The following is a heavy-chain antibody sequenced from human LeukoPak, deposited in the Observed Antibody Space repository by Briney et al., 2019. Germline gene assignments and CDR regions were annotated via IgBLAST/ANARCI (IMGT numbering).Heavy chain of an antibody. CDR2: INNSGST. CDR3: AREAVAGTNWFDP. D-gene: IGHD6-19*01. CDR1: GASFSGYY. Sequence: PETLSLTCVVYGASFSGYYWSWVRHPPGEGLGWIGEINNSGSTNYNPSLKSRVTISIDTSKNQFSLKLSSVTAADTAVYYCAREAVAGTNWFDPWGQGTLVTVSS. J-gene: IGHJ5*02. V-gene: IGHV4-34*01.